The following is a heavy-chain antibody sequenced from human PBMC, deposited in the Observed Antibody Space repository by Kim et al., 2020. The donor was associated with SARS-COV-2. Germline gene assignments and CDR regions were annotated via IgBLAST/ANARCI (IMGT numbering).Heavy chain of an antibody. CDR3: ASPPWGTDWCLSGLYFDF. J-gene: IGHJ4*02. CDR2: VYYTGSI. D-gene: IGHD2-8*02. CDR1: GGSSTRSNYY. V-gene: IGHV4-39*07. Sequence: SETLSLTCTVSGGSSTRSNYYWAWIRQPPGKGLEWIGSVYYTGSIYYNPSLKSRVTISVDTSKTQFSLNLRSVTAADTAVYYCASPPWGTDWCLSGLYFDFWGQGALVTVSS.